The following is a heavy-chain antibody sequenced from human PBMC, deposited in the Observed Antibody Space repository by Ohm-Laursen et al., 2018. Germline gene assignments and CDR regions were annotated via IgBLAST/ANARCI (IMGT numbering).Heavy chain of an antibody. Sequence: TLSLTCTVSGGSISSHYWSWIRQPPGKGLEWIGYINYSGNTNYNPSLKSRVTISVDTSKNQFSLKLSSVTAADTAVYYCARQEGYCSSTSCYEVWFDPWGQGTLVTVSS. J-gene: IGHJ5*02. CDR2: INYSGNT. D-gene: IGHD2-2*01. CDR1: GGSISSHY. V-gene: IGHV4-59*08. CDR3: ARQEGYCSSTSCYEVWFDP.